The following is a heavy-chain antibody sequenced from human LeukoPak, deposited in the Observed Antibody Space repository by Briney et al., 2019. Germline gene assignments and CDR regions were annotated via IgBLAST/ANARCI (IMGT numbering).Heavy chain of an antibody. J-gene: IGHJ6*02. CDR1: GFTFSSYG. CDR2: ISFDGSNK. V-gene: IGHV3-30*18. Sequence: GRSLRLSCAVSGFTFSSYGMHWVRQAPGKGLEWVAVISFDGSNKYYADSVKGRFTISRDNSKNTLYLQMNSLRAEDTALYYCAKDRRGWYYGMDVWGQGTTVTVSS. CDR3: AKDRRGWYYGMDV. D-gene: IGHD6-19*01.